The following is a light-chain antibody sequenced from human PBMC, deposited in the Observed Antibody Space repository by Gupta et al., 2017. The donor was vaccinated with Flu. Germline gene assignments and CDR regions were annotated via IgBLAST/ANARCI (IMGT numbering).Light chain of an antibody. CDR2: GSS. J-gene: IGKJ1*01. CDR3: QQYDSSPWT. Sequence: GERSTLSCRASQSVSRYINWYQQRPGQAPGLLNYGSSSRATGIPDRFSGSGSGTDFTLTISRLEPEDFAVYYCQQYDSSPWTFGQGTKVEIK. CDR1: QSVSRY. V-gene: IGKV3-20*01.